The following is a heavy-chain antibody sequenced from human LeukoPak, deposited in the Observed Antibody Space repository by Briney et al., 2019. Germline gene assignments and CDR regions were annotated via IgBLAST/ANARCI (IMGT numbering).Heavy chain of an antibody. CDR1: ESTFTGYD. CDR2: INPNSGDT. D-gene: IGHD1-14*01. J-gene: IGHJ4*02. Sequence: GASVKVSFKASESTFTGYDMHWVRQAPGQGLGWLGWINPNSGDTNYAQKVQGRVTMTRYTSITTAYMELSRLRSDDTAVYYCVPTGRGGPDYFDYWGQGTLVTVSS. CDR3: VPTGRGGPDYFDY. V-gene: IGHV1-2*02.